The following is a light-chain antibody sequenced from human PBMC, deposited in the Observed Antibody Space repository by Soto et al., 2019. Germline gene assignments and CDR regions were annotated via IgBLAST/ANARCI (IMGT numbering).Light chain of an antibody. V-gene: IGKV1-13*02. CDR2: DAS. CDR3: RQFNSYPIT. CDR1: QGISSA. Sequence: AIQLTQSPSSLSASVGDRVTITCRASQGISSALAWYQQKPGKAPKLLIYDASSLESGVPSRFSGSGSGTDFTLTISSLQPEDVATYYCRQFNSYPITFGQGTRLEIK. J-gene: IGKJ5*01.